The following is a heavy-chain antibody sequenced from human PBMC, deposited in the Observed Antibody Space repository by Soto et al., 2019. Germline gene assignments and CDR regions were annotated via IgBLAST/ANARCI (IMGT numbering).Heavy chain of an antibody. J-gene: IGHJ4*02. CDR1: GFTFSSYE. D-gene: IGHD3-10*01. CDR3: ATDLYYYASAY. Sequence: TGGSLRLSCAASGFTFSSYEMNWVRQAPGKGLEWVSYISSSGSSIYYADSVKGRFTISGDNAKNSLFLQMNSLRAEDTAVYYCATDLYYYASAYWGQGTLVTVSS. CDR2: ISSSGSSI. V-gene: IGHV3-48*03.